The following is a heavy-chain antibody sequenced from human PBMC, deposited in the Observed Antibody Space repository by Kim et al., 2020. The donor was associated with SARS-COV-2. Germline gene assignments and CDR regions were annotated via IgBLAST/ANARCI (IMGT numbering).Heavy chain of an antibody. J-gene: IGHJ4*02. CDR3: ARGAIAAAGTAVDY. D-gene: IGHD6-13*01. V-gene: IGHV4-34*01. CDR2: INHSGST. CDR1: GGSFSGYY. Sequence: SETLSLTCAVYGGSFSGYYWSWIRQPPGKGLEWIGEINHSGSTNYNPSLKSRVTISVDTSKNQFSLKLSSVTAADTAVYYCARGAIAAAGTAVDYWGQGNLVPVSS.